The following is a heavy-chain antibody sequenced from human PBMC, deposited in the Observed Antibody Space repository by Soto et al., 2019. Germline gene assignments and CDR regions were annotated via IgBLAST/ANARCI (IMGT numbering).Heavy chain of an antibody. D-gene: IGHD2-8*01. Sequence: PGGSLRLSCAASGFTFDDYTMHWVRQAPGKGLEWVSLISWDGGATYYADSVKGRFTISRDNSKNSLHLQMSSLRTEDTALYYCAKDRAAVNGAYYYSAMDVWGQGTTVTVSS. J-gene: IGHJ6*02. CDR1: GFTFDDYT. V-gene: IGHV3-43*01. CDR2: ISWDGGAT. CDR3: AKDRAAVNGAYYYSAMDV.